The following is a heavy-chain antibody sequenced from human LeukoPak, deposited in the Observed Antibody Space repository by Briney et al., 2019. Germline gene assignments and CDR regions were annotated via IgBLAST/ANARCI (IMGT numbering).Heavy chain of an antibody. J-gene: IGHJ4*02. Sequence: GGSLRLSCAASGFTFSSYSMNWVRQAPGKGLEWVSSISSSSSYIYYADSVKGRFTISRDNSKNTLYLQMNSLRAEDTAVYYCAKAQYYFDSSGYYLLYYFDYWGQGTLVTVSS. CDR2: ISSSSSYI. CDR1: GFTFSSYS. V-gene: IGHV3-21*04. CDR3: AKAQYYFDSSGYYLLYYFDY. D-gene: IGHD3-22*01.